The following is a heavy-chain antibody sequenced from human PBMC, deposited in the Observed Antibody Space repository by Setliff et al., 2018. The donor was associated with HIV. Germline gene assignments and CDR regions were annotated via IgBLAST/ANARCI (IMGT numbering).Heavy chain of an antibody. CDR2: IYHGGTT. Sequence: SETLSLTCAVSGYSISSGYYWGWIWQPPGKGLEWIGSIYHGGTTYYNPSLRSRVTISEDTSKNQFSLTLTSVTAADTAVYYCVRDPPLIPYGPDHPFDIWGQGTMVTVSS. CDR3: VRDPPLIPYGPDHPFDI. D-gene: IGHD3-10*01. CDR1: GYSISSGYY. J-gene: IGHJ3*02. V-gene: IGHV4-38-2*02.